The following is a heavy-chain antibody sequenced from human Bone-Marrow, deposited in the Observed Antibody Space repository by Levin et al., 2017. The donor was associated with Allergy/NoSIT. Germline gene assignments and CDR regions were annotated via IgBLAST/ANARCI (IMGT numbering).Heavy chain of an antibody. J-gene: IGHJ5*02. CDR3: ARGRGYYDSSGYIWFDP. Sequence: ASVKVSCKASGYTFTSYGISWVRQAPGQGLEWMGWISAYNGNTNYAQKLQGRVTMTTDTSTSTAYMELRSLRSDVTAVYYCARGRGYYDSSGYIWFDPWGQGTLVTVSS. CDR1: GYTFTSYG. CDR2: ISAYNGNT. D-gene: IGHD3-22*01. V-gene: IGHV1-18*01.